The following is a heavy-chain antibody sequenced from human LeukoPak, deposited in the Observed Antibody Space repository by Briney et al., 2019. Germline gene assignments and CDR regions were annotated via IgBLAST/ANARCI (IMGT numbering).Heavy chain of an antibody. CDR3: ARNYDFWSGYFNSVDS. Sequence: PGGSLRLSCAASGFTFSSHTMNWVRQAPGKGLEWVSSISSSSSYIYYADSVKGRFTISRDNAKNSLYLRMNSLRAVDTAVYYCARNYDFWSGYFNSVDSWGQGTLVTVSS. CDR1: GFTFSSHT. CDR2: ISSSSSYI. J-gene: IGHJ5*01. V-gene: IGHV3-21*01. D-gene: IGHD3-3*01.